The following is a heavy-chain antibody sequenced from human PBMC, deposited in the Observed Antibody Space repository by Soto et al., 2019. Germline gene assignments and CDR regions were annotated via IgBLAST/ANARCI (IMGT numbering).Heavy chain of an antibody. V-gene: IGHV5-51*01. D-gene: IGHD4-17*01. CDR3: ARQTDYGGNGYYYYGMDV. Sequence: GESLKISCKGSGYSFTSYWIGWVRQMPGKGLEWMGIIYPGDSDTGYSPSFQGQVTISADKSISTAYLQWSSLKASDTAMYYCARQTDYGGNGYYYYGMDVWGQGTTGTVS. CDR2: IYPGDSDT. J-gene: IGHJ6*02. CDR1: GYSFTSYW.